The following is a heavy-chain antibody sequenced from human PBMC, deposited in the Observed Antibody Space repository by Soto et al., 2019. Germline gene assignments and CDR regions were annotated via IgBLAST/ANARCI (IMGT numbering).Heavy chain of an antibody. Sequence: SETLSLTCTVSGGSISSYFYIWVRQPPGKGLEWIGSVYYTGTTDYNPSLKSRVTISVDTSKTQFSLNLRSVTAADTAVYYCARDLAAVPRAFDYRGRGTLVTVSS. J-gene: IGHJ4*02. CDR2: VYYTGTT. CDR1: GGSISSYF. D-gene: IGHD6-13*01. CDR3: ARDLAAVPRAFDY. V-gene: IGHV4-59*01.